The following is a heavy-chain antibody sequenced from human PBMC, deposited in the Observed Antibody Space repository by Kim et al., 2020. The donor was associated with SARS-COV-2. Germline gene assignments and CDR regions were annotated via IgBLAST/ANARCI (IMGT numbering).Heavy chain of an antibody. Sequence: GGSLRRSCAASGFTFSSYQMNWVRQAPGKGLEWVSYISSGGSTIYYADSVKGRFTISRDNAKNSLYLQMNSLRAEDTAVYYCARDLLFYYYMDVWGKGTTVTVSS. CDR2: ISSGGSTI. CDR1: GFTFSSYQ. J-gene: IGHJ6*03. V-gene: IGHV3-48*03. CDR3: ARDLLFYYYMDV.